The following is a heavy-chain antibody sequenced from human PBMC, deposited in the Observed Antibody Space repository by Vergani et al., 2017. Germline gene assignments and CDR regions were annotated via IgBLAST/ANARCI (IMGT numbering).Heavy chain of an antibody. Sequence: QITLKESGPTLVKPTQTLTLTCTFSGFSLSTSGVGVGWLRQPPGKALEWLALIYWDDDKRYSPSLKSRLTITKDTSKNQVVLTMTNMDPVDTATYCCAHYYCGGGSCYSHWFDPWGQGTLVTVSS. CDR1: GFSLSTSGVG. CDR3: AHYYCGGGSCYSHWFDP. D-gene: IGHD2-15*01. V-gene: IGHV2-5*02. J-gene: IGHJ5*02. CDR2: IYWDDDK.